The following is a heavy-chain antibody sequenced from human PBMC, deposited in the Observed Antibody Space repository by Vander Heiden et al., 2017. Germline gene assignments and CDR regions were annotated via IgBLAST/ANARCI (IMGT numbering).Heavy chain of an antibody. J-gene: IGHJ4*02. V-gene: IGHV3-23*01. CDR1: GSTFNNYA. CDR2: TSGSGGTT. D-gene: IGHD1-26*01. CDR3: ARVGGGSRFFDY. Sequence: EVQLLGSGGGLVQPGGSLRLSCAASGSTFNNYAMSWVRQAPGKGRVWVSATSGSGGTTYDAYAVKGRFTISRDNSKNTLYLQMNRLRAEDTAGYYCARVGGGSRFFDYWGQVTLVTLSS.